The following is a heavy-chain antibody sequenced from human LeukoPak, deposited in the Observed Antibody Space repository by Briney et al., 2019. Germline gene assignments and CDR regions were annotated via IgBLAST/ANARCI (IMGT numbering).Heavy chain of an antibody. Sequence: PSETVSLTCTVSGGSISSYYWSWIRQPPGKGLEWIGYIYYSGSTNYNPSLKSRVTISVDTSKNQFSLKLSSVTAADTAVYYCARRSSGRYNFDYWGQGTMVTVSS. V-gene: IGHV4-59*08. CDR1: GGSISSYY. J-gene: IGHJ4*02. CDR3: ARRSSGRYNFDY. D-gene: IGHD6-19*01. CDR2: IYYSGST.